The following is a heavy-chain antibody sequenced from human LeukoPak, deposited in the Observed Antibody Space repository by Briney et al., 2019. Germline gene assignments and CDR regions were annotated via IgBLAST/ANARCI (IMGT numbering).Heavy chain of an antibody. CDR2: IYYSGST. D-gene: IGHD3-22*01. V-gene: IGHV4-59*12. CDR1: GGSISSYY. Sequence: SETLSLTCTVSGGSISSYYWSWIRQPPGKGLEWIGYIYYSGSTNYNPSLKSRVTISVDTSKNQFSLKLTSVTAADTAVYFCAIYDSSGAYFQHWGQGTLVTVSS. CDR3: AIYDSSGAYFQH. J-gene: IGHJ1*01.